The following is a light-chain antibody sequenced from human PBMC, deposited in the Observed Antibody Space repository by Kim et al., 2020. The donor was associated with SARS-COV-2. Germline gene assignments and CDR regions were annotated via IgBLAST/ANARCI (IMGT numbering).Light chain of an antibody. V-gene: IGKV1-39*01. CDR1: QSISSY. Sequence: ASVGDRVTITCRASQSISSYLNWYQQKPGKAPKLLIYAASSLQSGVPSRFSGSGSGTDFTLTIISLQPEDFATYYCQQSYSTPGTFGQGTRLEIK. CDR2: AAS. J-gene: IGKJ5*01. CDR3: QQSYSTPGT.